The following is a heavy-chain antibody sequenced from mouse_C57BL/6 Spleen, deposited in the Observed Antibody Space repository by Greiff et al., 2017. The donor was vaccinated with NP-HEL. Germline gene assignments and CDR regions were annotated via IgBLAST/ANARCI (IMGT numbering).Heavy chain of an antibody. CDR3: ARPGDYYGWFAY. CDR2: ISSGSSTI. CDR1: GFTFSDYG. D-gene: IGHD1-1*01. Sequence: EVQRVESGGGLVKPGGSLKLSCAASGFTFSDYGVHWVRQAPEKGLEWVAYISSGSSTIYYADTVKGRFTISRDNAKNTLFLQMTSLRSEDTAMYYCARPGDYYGWFAYWGQGTLVTVSA. V-gene: IGHV5-17*01. J-gene: IGHJ3*01.